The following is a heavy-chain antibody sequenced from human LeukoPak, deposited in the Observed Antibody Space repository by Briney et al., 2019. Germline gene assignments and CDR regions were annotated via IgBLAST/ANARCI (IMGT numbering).Heavy chain of an antibody. CDR1: GGSISSYY. J-gene: IGHJ4*02. CDR2: IYTSGST. CDR3: ARGSGIYSSSGYAGGGEYDQKYYFDY. V-gene: IGHV4-4*07. Sequence: PSETLSLTCTVSGGSISSYYWSWIRQPAGKGLEWIGRIYTSGSTNYNPSLKSRVTMSVDTSTNQFSLKLSSVTAADPAVYYCARGSGIYSSSGYAGGGEYDQKYYFDYWGQGTLVTVSS. D-gene: IGHD6-13*01.